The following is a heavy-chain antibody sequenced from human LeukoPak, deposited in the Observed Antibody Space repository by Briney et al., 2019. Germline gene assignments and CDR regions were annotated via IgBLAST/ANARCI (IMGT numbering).Heavy chain of an antibody. V-gene: IGHV3-53*01. J-gene: IGHJ4*02. CDR1: GFTVSSNY. CDR3: ARDGSYYDSSGYYDY. CDR2: IYSGGST. Sequence: GGSLRLSCAASGFTVSSNYMSWVRQAPGKGLEWVSVIYSGGSTYYADSVKGRFTISRDNSKNTLYLQMNSLRAEDTAVYYCARDGSYYDSSGYYDYWGQGTLVTVSA. D-gene: IGHD3-22*01.